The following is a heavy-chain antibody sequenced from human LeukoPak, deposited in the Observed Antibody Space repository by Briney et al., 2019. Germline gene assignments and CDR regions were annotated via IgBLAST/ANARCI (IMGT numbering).Heavy chain of an antibody. CDR1: GGSISTYS. J-gene: IGHJ3*02. CDR3: AIDFGPADGFNI. D-gene: IGHD3-16*01. CDR2: IYTSGRS. Sequence: PSETLSLTCTFSGGSISTYSWRWIRQPAGKGLEWIGRIYTSGRSNYNPSLKSRVTMSVDTSKNQFSLKLSAVTAAATAVYYCAIDFGPADGFNIWGQGTMVSVSS. V-gene: IGHV4-4*07.